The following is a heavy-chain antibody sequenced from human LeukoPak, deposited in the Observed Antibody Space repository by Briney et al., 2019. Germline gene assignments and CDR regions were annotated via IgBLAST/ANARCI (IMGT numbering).Heavy chain of an antibody. Sequence: ASVRVSCKASGYTFTGYYMHWVRQAPGQGLEWMGWINPNSGGTNYAQKFQGRVTMTRDTSISTAYMELSRLRSDDTAVYYCAILNSCSRPFDYWGQGTLVTVSS. V-gene: IGHV1-2*02. D-gene: IGHD6-13*01. CDR2: INPNSGGT. J-gene: IGHJ4*02. CDR1: GYTFTGYY. CDR3: AILNSCSRPFDY.